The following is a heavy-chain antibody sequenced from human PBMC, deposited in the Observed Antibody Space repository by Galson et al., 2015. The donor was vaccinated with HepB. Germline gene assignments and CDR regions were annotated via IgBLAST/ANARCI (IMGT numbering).Heavy chain of an antibody. CDR3: ARGPPHYYGSGSCHDY. V-gene: IGHV3-21*01. J-gene: IGHJ4*02. D-gene: IGHD3-10*01. Sequence: SLRLSCAASGFTFSSYSMNWVRQAPGKGLEWVSSVSGSSSYIYYADPVKGRFTISRDNAKNSLYLQMNSLRAEDTAVYYCARGPPHYYGSGSCHDYWGQGTLVTVSS. CDR1: GFTFSSYS. CDR2: VSGSSSYI.